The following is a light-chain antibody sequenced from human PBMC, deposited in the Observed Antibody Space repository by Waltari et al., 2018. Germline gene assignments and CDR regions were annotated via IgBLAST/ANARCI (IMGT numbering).Light chain of an antibody. CDR1: QSVRRF. CDR2: DAS. V-gene: IGKV3-20*01. J-gene: IGKJ1*01. Sequence: EIVLTQSPGTLSLSPGERATLSCRASQSVRRFLAWYQQKPGQAPRLLIYDASSRATGIPDRFSGSGCGTDFSLTISGLEPEDFAVYYCQKYGSLPATFGQGTKVEIK. CDR3: QKYGSLPAT.